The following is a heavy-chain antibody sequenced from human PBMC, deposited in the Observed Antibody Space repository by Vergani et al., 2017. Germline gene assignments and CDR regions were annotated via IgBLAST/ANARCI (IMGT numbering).Heavy chain of an antibody. J-gene: IGHJ4*02. CDR3: AKAVSSGWFGAGYYFDY. V-gene: IGHV3-23*01. CDR2: ISGSGGST. D-gene: IGHD6-19*01. Sequence: EVQLLEPGGGLVQPGGSLRLSCAASGFTFSSCAMNWVRQAPGKGLGWVSAISGSGGSTYYADSVKGRFTISRDNSKNTLYLQMNSLRAEDTAVYYCAKAVSSGWFGAGYYFDYWGQGTLVTVSS. CDR1: GFTFSSCA.